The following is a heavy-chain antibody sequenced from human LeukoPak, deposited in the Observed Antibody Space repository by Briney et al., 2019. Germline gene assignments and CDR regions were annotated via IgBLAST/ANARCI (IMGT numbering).Heavy chain of an antibody. J-gene: IGHJ4*02. Sequence: GGSLRLSCAASGFTFSSYSMNWVRQAPGKGLEWVSCISSSSGSYIYYADSVKGRFTISRDNAKNSLYLQMNSLRAEDTAVYYCARDRSSSRDLDYWGQGTLVTVSS. CDR1: GFTFSSYS. CDR2: ISSSSGSYI. D-gene: IGHD6-13*01. CDR3: ARDRSSSRDLDY. V-gene: IGHV3-21*01.